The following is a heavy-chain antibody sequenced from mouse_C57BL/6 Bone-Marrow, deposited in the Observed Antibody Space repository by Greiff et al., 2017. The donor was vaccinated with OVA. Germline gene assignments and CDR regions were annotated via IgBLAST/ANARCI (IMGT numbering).Heavy chain of an antibody. CDR1: GFSLTSYG. D-gene: IGHD2-5*01. CDR2: IWSDGST. CDR3: ARQHSNYPDYAMDY. V-gene: IGHV2-6-1*01. J-gene: IGHJ4*01. Sequence: VQLVESGPGLVAPSQRLSITCTVSGFSLTSYGVHWVRQPPGKGLAWLVVIWSDGSTTYNSALKSRLSISKDNSKSQVFLKMNSLQTDDTAMYYCARQHSNYPDYAMDYWGQGTSVTVSS.